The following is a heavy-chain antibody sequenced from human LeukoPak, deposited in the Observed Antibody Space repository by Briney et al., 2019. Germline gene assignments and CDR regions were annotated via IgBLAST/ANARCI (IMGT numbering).Heavy chain of an antibody. V-gene: IGHV1-8*02. J-gene: IGHJ4*02. CDR1: GGTFSSYA. D-gene: IGHD6-13*01. Sequence: GASVKVSCKASGGTFSSYAINWVRQATGQGLEWMGLMNPNSGNTDYAQKFQGRVTMTRNTSISTAYMELSSLTSEDTAVYYCARPGAAAGFEYWGQGALVTVSS. CDR3: ARPGAAAGFEY. CDR2: MNPNSGNT.